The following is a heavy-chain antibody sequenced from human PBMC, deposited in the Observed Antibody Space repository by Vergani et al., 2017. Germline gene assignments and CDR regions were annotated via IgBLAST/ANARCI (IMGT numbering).Heavy chain of an antibody. D-gene: IGHD1-26*01. CDR2: IYYSGST. J-gene: IGHJ6*03. CDR1: GGSISSSSYY. V-gene: IGHV4-39*07. Sequence: QLQLQESGPGLVKPSETLSLTCTVSGGSISSSSYYWGWIRQPPGKGLEWIGSIYYSGSTYYNPSLKSRVTISVDTSKNQFSLKLSSVTAADTAVYYCARIRRGATYYYYYMDVWGQGTTVTVSS. CDR3: ARIRRGATYYYYYMDV.